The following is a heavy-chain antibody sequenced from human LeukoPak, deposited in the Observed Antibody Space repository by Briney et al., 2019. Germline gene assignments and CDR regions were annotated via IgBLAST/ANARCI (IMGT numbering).Heavy chain of an antibody. D-gene: IGHD4-23*01. Sequence: GGSLRLSCAASGFTFSSYGMHWVRQAPGKGLEWVSSISSSSSYIYYADSVKGRFTISRDNAKNSLYLQMNSLRAEDTAVYYCASTWCDTVVTGLIDAFDIWGQGTMVTVSS. J-gene: IGHJ3*02. CDR2: ISSSSSYI. CDR3: ASTWCDTVVTGLIDAFDI. V-gene: IGHV3-21*01. CDR1: GFTFSSYG.